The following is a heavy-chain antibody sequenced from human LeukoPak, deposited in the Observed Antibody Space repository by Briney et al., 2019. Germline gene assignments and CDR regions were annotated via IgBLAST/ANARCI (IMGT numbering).Heavy chain of an antibody. V-gene: IGHV3-7*01. CDR3: AKEREVATPFDY. D-gene: IGHD2-15*01. Sequence: GGSLRLSCAASGFTFRRDWMSWVRQAPGKGLEWVANMKEDGSGKYYVDSVKGRFTISRDNAKNSLYLQMNSLRAEDTAVYYCAKEREVATPFDYWGQGTLVTVSS. CDR1: GFTFRRDW. J-gene: IGHJ4*02. CDR2: MKEDGSGK.